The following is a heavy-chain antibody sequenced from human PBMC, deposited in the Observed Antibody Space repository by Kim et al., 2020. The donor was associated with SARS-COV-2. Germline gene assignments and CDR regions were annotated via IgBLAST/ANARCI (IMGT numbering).Heavy chain of an antibody. CDR3: ASSLPFDY. CDR2: ISYDGSNK. J-gene: IGHJ4*02. Sequence: GGSLRLSCAASGFTFSSYAMHWVRHAPGKGLEWVAAISYDGSNKYYADSVKGRFTISRDNSKNTLYLQMNSLRAEDTAVYYCASSLPFDYWGQGTLVTVSS. CDR1: GFTFSSYA. V-gene: IGHV3-30*04.